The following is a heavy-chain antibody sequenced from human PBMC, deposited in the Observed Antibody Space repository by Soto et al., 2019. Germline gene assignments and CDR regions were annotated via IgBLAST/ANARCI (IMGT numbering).Heavy chain of an antibody. V-gene: IGHV1-46*01. CDR3: ARDRRHSSGLLDN. CDR2: IKPSGGVT. J-gene: IGHJ4*02. Sequence: QVQLVQSGAEVKMPGASVKLSCKASGYTFTSNYIHWVRQAPGRGLEWMGIIKPSGGVTSHNYAQKFQGRVTMTVDTSTTTVYMELSRLRSEDTAVYYCARDRRHSSGLLDNWGQGALVTVSS. D-gene: IGHD3-22*01. CDR1: GYTFTSNY.